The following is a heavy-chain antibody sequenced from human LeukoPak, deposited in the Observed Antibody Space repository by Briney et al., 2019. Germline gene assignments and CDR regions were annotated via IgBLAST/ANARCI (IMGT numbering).Heavy chain of an antibody. V-gene: IGHV3-66*01. CDR1: GFTFSSNY. CDR3: ARDLYSSSWYPSDAFDI. Sequence: PGGSLRLSCAASGFTFSSNYMSWVRQAPGKGLEWVSVIYSGGSTYYADSVKGRFTISRDNSKNTLYLQMNSLRAEDTAVYYCARDLYSSSWYPSDAFDIWGQGTMVTVSS. D-gene: IGHD6-13*01. J-gene: IGHJ3*02. CDR2: IYSGGST.